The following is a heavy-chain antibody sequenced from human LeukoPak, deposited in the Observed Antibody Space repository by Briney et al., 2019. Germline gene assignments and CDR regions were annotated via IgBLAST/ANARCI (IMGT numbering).Heavy chain of an antibody. J-gene: IGHJ4*02. V-gene: IGHV3-30*18. CDR1: GFTFSSYG. Sequence: PGRSLRLSCAASGFTFSSYGMHWGRQAPGKGLEWVAVISYDGSNKYYADSVKGRFTISRDNSKNTLYLQMNSLRAEDTAVYYCAKDRSGYGAPSPFDYWGQGTLVTVSS. D-gene: IGHD5-12*01. CDR2: ISYDGSNK. CDR3: AKDRSGYGAPSPFDY.